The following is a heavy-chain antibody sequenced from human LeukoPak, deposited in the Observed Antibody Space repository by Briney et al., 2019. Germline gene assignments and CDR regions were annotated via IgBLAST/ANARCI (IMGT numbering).Heavy chain of an antibody. CDR1: GFTFSSYG. D-gene: IGHD2-8*01. Sequence: PGRSLRLSCAASGFTFSSYGMHWVRQAPGKGLEWVAVIWYDGSNKYYADSVKGPFTISRDNSKNTLYLQMNSLRAEDTAVYYCAKSSDCTNGVCYFGLIDYWGQGTLVTVSS. J-gene: IGHJ4*02. V-gene: IGHV3-33*06. CDR3: AKSSDCTNGVCYFGLIDY. CDR2: IWYDGSNK.